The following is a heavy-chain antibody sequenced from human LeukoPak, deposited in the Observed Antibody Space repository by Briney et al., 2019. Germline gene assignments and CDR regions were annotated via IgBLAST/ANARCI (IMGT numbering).Heavy chain of an antibody. Sequence: PSETLSLTCAVSGYSISSGYYWGWIRQPPGKGLEWIGSIYHSGSTYYNPSLKSRVTISVDTSKNQFSLKLSSVTAADTAVYYCARDGYYYGSGSQTVDYWGQGTLVTVSS. D-gene: IGHD3-10*01. J-gene: IGHJ4*02. CDR1: GYSISSGYY. CDR2: IYHSGST. CDR3: ARDGYYYGSGSQTVDY. V-gene: IGHV4-38-2*02.